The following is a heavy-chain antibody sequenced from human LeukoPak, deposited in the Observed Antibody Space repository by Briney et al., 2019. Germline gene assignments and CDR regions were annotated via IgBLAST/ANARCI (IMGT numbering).Heavy chain of an antibody. CDR1: GGSFSGYY. Sequence: PSETLSLTCAVYGGSFSGYYWNWIRQPPGKGLEWIGEINHSGSTNYNPSLKSRVTISVDTSKNQFSLKLSSVTAADTAVYYCARGVMGHGSGNWFDPWGQGTLVTVSS. CDR2: INHSGST. CDR3: ARGVMGHGSGNWFDP. J-gene: IGHJ5*02. V-gene: IGHV4-34*01. D-gene: IGHD3-10*01.